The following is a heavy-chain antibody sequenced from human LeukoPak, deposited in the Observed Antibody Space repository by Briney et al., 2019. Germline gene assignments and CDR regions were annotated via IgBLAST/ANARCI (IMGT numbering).Heavy chain of an antibody. CDR1: EFTFSSFW. CDR2: ISSSGSTK. V-gene: IGHV3-48*04. J-gene: IGHJ4*02. D-gene: IGHD3-10*01. CDR3: ARAFGSGSYSF. Sequence: GGSLRLSCAASEFTFSSFWMNWVRQAPGKGLEWVSYISSSGSTKYYADSVKGRITISRDNAKKSMYLQMNSLRAEDTAVYYCARAFGSGSYSFWGQGTLVSVSS.